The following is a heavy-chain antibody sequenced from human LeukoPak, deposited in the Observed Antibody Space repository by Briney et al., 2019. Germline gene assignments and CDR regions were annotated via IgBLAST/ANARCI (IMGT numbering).Heavy chain of an antibody. CDR3: ARDGYNTPGY. CDR1: GGSFNGYD. D-gene: IGHD5-24*01. Sequence: NPSETLSLTCAVYGGSFNGYDWSWIRQPPGKGLEWIGEINHSGSTNYNPSLKSRVTISVDTSKNQFSLKLSSVTAADTAVYYCARDGYNTPGYWGQGTLVTVSS. J-gene: IGHJ4*02. V-gene: IGHV4-34*01. CDR2: INHSGST.